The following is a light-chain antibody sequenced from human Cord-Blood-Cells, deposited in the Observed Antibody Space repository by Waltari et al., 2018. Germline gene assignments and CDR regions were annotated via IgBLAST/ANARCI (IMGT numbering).Light chain of an antibody. CDR3: CSYAGSYAYV. Sequence: QSALTQPRPVSASPGQSVTISCTGTSSDVGGSNYVSWYQQHPGKAPKLMIYDASKRPSVLPLCCSGSKSGKAASLTISGLQAEDDADYFSCSYAGSYAYVFGTGTKVTVL. J-gene: IGLJ1*01. CDR2: DAS. V-gene: IGLV2-11*01. CDR1: SSDVGGSNY.